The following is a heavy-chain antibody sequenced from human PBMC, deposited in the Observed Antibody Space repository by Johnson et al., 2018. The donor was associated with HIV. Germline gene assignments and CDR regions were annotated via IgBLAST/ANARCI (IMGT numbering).Heavy chain of an antibody. CDR3: ARGITMIAVVKGDAFDI. Sequence: QVQLVESGGGVVQPGRSLRLSCAASGFTFSNFAMHWVRQAPGKGLEWVVVIYYDGSSKFYPNSLKGRFSISRDNSKNTVYLQINSRRTEDTAVYYCARGITMIAVVKGDAFDIWGQGTMVTVSS. J-gene: IGHJ3*02. V-gene: IGHV3-30*04. CDR2: IYYDGSSK. D-gene: IGHD3-22*01. CDR1: GFTFSNFA.